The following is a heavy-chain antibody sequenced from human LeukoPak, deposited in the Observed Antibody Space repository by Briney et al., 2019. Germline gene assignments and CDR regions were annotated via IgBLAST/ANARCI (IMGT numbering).Heavy chain of an antibody. D-gene: IGHD6-19*01. V-gene: IGHV3-23*01. CDR3: AKDPYSSGWYRFGY. Sequence: GGSLRLSCAASGFTFSSYAMSWVRQAPGKGLEWVSAISGSGGSTYYADSVKGRFTISRDNSKNTLYLQMNSLRAEDTAIYYCAKDPYSSGWYRFGYWGQGTLVTVSS. J-gene: IGHJ4*02. CDR2: ISGSGGST. CDR1: GFTFSSYA.